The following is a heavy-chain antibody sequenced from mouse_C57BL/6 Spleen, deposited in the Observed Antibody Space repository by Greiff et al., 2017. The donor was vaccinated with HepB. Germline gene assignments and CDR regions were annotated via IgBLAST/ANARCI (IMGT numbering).Heavy chain of an antibody. D-gene: IGHD3-1*01. J-gene: IGHJ1*03. Sequence: VKLVESGAELVRPGASVKLSCKASGYTFTDYYINWVKQRPGQGLEWIARIYPGSGNTYYNEKFKGKATLTAEKSSSTAYMQLSSLTSEDSAVYFCARSGPFWYFDVWGTGTTVTVSS. V-gene: IGHV1-76*01. CDR3: ARSGPFWYFDV. CDR1: GYTFTDYY. CDR2: IYPGSGNT.